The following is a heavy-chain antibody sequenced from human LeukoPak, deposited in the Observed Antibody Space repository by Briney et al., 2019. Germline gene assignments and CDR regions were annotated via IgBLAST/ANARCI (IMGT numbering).Heavy chain of an antibody. CDR3: ARDQNYYGSGSYYRDFDY. D-gene: IGHD3-10*01. J-gene: IGHJ4*02. CDR1: GFTFDDYG. CDR2: INWNGGST. Sequence: PGGSLRLSCAASGFTFDDYGMSWLRQAPGKGLEWVSGINWNGGSTGYADSVKGRFTISRDNAKNSLYLQMNSLRAEDTALYYCARDQNYYGSGSYYRDFDYWGQGTLVTVSS. V-gene: IGHV3-20*04.